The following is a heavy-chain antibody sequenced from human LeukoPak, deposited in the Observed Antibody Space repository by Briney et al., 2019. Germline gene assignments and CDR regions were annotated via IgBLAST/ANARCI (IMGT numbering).Heavy chain of an antibody. J-gene: IGHJ5*02. D-gene: IGHD6-13*01. CDR1: GGSISGYF. CDR2: INYSGSSGST. CDR3: ARDISSSSWFSNWFDP. V-gene: IGHV4-59*01. Sequence: SETLSLTCTVSGGSISGYFWSWIRQPPGKGLEWIGYINYSGSSGSTHYNPSLRSRVTISVDTSKNQFSLKLSSVTAADTAVYYCARDISSSSWFSNWFDPWGQGTLVTVSS.